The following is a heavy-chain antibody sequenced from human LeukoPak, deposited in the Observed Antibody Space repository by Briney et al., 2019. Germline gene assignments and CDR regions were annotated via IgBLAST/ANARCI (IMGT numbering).Heavy chain of an antibody. V-gene: IGHV3-30*02. CDR2: IRFDGSNK. Sequence: GGSLRLSCAASGFTFSTSGMHWVRQAPGKGLEWVAFIRFDGSNKYYADSVKGRFTISRDNSKNALYLQMSSLRAEDTAVYYCAIHRGYTSSFDYWGQGTLVTVSS. J-gene: IGHJ4*02. D-gene: IGHD6-19*01. CDR3: AIHRGYTSSFDY. CDR1: GFTFSTSG.